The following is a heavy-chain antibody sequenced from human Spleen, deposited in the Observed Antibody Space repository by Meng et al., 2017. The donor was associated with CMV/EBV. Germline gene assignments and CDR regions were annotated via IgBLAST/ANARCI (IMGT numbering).Heavy chain of an antibody. D-gene: IGHD1-20*01. Sequence: ASVKVSCKASGYTFTGYYMYWVRQAPGQGLEWMGWINAYNGNTNYAQKVQGRVTMTTDTSTSTAYMELRSLRSDDTAVYYCARVTVLYGMDVWGQGTTVTVSS. CDR1: GYTFTGYY. V-gene: IGHV1-18*04. CDR3: ARVTVLYGMDV. CDR2: INAYNGNT. J-gene: IGHJ6*02.